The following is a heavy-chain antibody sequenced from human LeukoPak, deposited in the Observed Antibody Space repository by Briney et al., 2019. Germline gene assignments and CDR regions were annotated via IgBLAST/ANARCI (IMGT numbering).Heavy chain of an antibody. CDR3: TRNVPDWNYAMDV. CDR1: GFTFGDHA. J-gene: IGHJ6*02. D-gene: IGHD3/OR15-3a*01. CDR2: IRSKAYGGTT. Sequence: SLRLSCTASGFTFGDHALTWVRQAPGKGLEWLIFIRSKAYGGTTEYAASVKARFATSRDDSKSIAYLQMNSLKTEDTAVYYCTRNVPDWNYAMDVWGQGTTVTVSS. V-gene: IGHV3-49*04.